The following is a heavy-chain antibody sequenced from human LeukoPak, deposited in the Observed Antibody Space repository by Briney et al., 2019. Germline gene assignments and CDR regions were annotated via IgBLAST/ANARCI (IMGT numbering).Heavy chain of an antibody. CDR2: ISYDGSNK. Sequence: GGSLRLSCAASGFTFSSYAMHWVRQAPGKGLEWVAVISYDGSNKYYADSVKGRFTISRDNSKNTLYLKMNRLRAEDTAVYYCARDHRCGGDCYLYYFDYWGQGTLVTVSS. CDR1: GFTFSSYA. V-gene: IGHV3-30-3*01. J-gene: IGHJ4*02. D-gene: IGHD2-21*02. CDR3: ARDHRCGGDCYLYYFDY.